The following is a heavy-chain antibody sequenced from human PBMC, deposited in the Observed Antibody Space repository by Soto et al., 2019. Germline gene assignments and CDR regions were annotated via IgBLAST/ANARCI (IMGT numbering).Heavy chain of an antibody. Sequence: DVHMLESGGDLVQPGGSLRLSCIGSGFLFSEYGMHWVRQAPGKGLEWVSVISSGGGSTTDYADSVRGRFSVFRDNSKHTVFLQMNSLRVEDTAIYYCAKDGRRSPPGIRGQGTLVTVSS. CDR3: AKDGRRSPPGI. CDR1: GFLFSEYG. V-gene: IGHV3-23*01. J-gene: IGHJ4*02. D-gene: IGHD1-26*01. CDR2: ISSGGGSTT.